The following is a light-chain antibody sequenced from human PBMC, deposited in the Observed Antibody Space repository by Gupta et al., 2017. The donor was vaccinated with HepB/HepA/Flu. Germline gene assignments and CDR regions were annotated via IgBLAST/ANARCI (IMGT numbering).Light chain of an antibody. CDR1: QSVLYSSNNKDY. CDR2: WAS. J-gene: IGKJ2*02. V-gene: IGKV4-1*01. Sequence: DIVMTQSPDSLAVSLGERATINCKSSQSVLYSSNNKDYLAWYQQKPGQPPKLLIYWASIRESGVPDRFSGSGSETDFTLTISSLQAEDVAIYYCQQYDNYPCNFGQGTKMEIK. CDR3: QQYDNYPCN.